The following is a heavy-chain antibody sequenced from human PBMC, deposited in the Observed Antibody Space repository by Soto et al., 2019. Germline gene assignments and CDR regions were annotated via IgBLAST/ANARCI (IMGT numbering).Heavy chain of an antibody. J-gene: IGHJ4*02. CDR3: ARQYSSSWGDFDY. D-gene: IGHD6-13*01. CDR2: IYYSGST. CDR1: GGSISSSSYY. V-gene: IGHV4-39*01. Sequence: PSETLSLTCTVSGGSISSSSYYWGWIRQPPGKGLEWIGSIYYSGSTYYNPSLKSRVTISVDTSKNQFSLKLSSVTAADTAVYYCARQYSSSWGDFDYWGQGTLVTVPQ.